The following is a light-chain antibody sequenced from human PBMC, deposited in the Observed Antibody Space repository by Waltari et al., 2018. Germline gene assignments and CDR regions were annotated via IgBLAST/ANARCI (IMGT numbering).Light chain of an antibody. V-gene: IGKV3-11*01. CDR3: QRRGHWPPGAT. CDR1: QSVSRY. J-gene: IGKJ3*01. Sequence: EIVLTQSPATLSLSPGERATLSCRASQSVSRYLAWYQQKPGQAPRLLLYDVSNRATGIPARFSGSGSGTDFTLTISSLEPEDFAVYYCQRRGHWPPGATFGPGTRVDIK. CDR2: DVS.